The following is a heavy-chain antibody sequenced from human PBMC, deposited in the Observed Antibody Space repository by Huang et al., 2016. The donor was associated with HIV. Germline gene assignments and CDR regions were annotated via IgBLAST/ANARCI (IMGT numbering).Heavy chain of an antibody. CDR3: ASQHIGAAATWF. CDR1: GDFISSTNYY. CDR2: VYQSGRT. D-gene: IGHD6-13*01. J-gene: IGHJ4*02. Sequence: QLQLQESGPGQVKPSETMSLTCTVSGDFISSTNYYWGWIRQSLGKGLEWVGSVYQSGRTNYNPALKSRVTLSVDTSRNQCSLRLNSVTAADTAVYYCASQHIGAAATWFWGRGTQVAVSS. V-gene: IGHV4-39*01.